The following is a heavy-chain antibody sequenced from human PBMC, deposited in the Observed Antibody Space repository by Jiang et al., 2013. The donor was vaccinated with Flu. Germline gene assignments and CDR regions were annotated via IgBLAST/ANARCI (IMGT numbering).Heavy chain of an antibody. D-gene: IGHD5-18*01. CDR2: INPNSGGT. V-gene: IGHV1-2*04. J-gene: IGHJ4*02. CDR1: GYTFTGYY. CDR3: ARASRQLWLPGHYFDY. Sequence: SGAEVKKPGASVKVSCKASGYTFTGYYMHWVRQAPGQGLEWMGWINPNSGGTNYAQKFQGWVTMTRDTSISTAYMELSRLRSDDTAVYYCARASRQLWLPGHYFDYWGQGTLVTVSS.